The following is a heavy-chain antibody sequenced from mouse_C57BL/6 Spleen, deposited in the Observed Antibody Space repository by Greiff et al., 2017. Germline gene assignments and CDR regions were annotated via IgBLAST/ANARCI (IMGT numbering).Heavy chain of an antibody. CDR3: TRDNDYAWFAY. J-gene: IGHJ3*01. V-gene: IGHV5-9-1*02. Sequence: EVMLVESGAGLVKPGGSLKLSCAASGFTFSSYAMSWVRQTPEKRLEWVAYISSGGDYIYYADTVKGRFTISRDNARNTLYLQMSSLKSEDTAMYYCTRDNDYAWFAYWGQGTLVTVSA. CDR1: GFTFSSYA. D-gene: IGHD2-4*01. CDR2: ISSGGDYI.